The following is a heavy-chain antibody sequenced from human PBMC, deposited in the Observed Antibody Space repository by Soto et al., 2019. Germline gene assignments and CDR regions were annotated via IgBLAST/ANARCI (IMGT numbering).Heavy chain of an antibody. D-gene: IGHD2-2*01. CDR3: AKGPAIVLVPAAMNYYYGMDV. J-gene: IGHJ6*02. V-gene: IGHV3-30*18. Sequence: QVQLVESGGGVVQPGRSLRLSCAASGFTFSSCGMHWVRQAPGEGLEWVALISYDGSNKYYADSVKGRFTISRDYSKNTLYLQMNSLRAEDTAGYYCAKGPAIVLVPAAMNYYYGMDVWGQGTTVTVSS. CDR2: ISYDGSNK. CDR1: GFTFSSCG.